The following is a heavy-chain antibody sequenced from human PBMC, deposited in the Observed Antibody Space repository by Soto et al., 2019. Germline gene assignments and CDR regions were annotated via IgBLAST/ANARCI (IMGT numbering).Heavy chain of an antibody. CDR3: ASSAMDHYYYGMDV. CDR2: IIPIFGTA. Sequence: QVQLVQSGAEVKKPGSSVKVSCKSSGGTFSSYAISWVRQAPGQGLEWMGGIIPIFGTADYAQKFQGRVTITADEATSTAYMELSSLRSEDTAVYYCASSAMDHYYYGMDVWGQGTTVTVSS. V-gene: IGHV1-69*12. CDR1: GGTFSSYA. D-gene: IGHD5-18*01. J-gene: IGHJ6*02.